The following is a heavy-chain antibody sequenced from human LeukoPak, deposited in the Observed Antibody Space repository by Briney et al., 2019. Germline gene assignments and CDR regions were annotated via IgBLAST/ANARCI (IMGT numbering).Heavy chain of an antibody. Sequence: PSETLSLTCTVSGGSVSSYYWSWIRQPPGKGLEWIGYIYTSGSTNYNPSLKSRVTISVDTSKNQFSLKLSSVTAADTAVYYCARFIGGAFDIWGQGTMATVSS. CDR3: ARFIGGAFDI. CDR2: IYTSGST. J-gene: IGHJ3*02. CDR1: GGSVSSYY. V-gene: IGHV4-4*09.